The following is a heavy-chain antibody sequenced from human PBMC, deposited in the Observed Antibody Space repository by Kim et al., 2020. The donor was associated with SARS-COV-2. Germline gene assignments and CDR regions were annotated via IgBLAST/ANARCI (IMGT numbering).Heavy chain of an antibody. CDR2: IKNKANNFAT. CDR1: GFTLSGSA. Sequence: GGSLRLSCAASGFTLSGSAVHWVRQASGKGLEWVGRIKNKANNFATAYAASVRGRFTVSRDDSKNTAYLQMDSLRTEDTAVYYCTRLGGEGGYNFAFDVWGKGTMVTVSS. V-gene: IGHV3-73*01. J-gene: IGHJ3*01. D-gene: IGHD5-12*01. CDR3: TRLGGEGGYNFAFDV.